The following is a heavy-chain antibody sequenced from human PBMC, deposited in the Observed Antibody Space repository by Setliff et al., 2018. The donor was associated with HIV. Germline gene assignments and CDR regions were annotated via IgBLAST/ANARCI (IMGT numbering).Heavy chain of an antibody. D-gene: IGHD5-18*01. J-gene: IGHJ4*02. V-gene: IGHV4-59*12. Sequence: SETLSLTCIVSGASISSNTWSWIRQAPGKGLQWIGFIYNSVTTNYNPSLKSRVTVSVDTSKNQFSLKLSSVTAADTAVYYCARGYSSSYYFDYWGQGTLVTVSS. CDR3: ARGYSSSYYFDY. CDR2: IYNSVTT. CDR1: GASISSNT.